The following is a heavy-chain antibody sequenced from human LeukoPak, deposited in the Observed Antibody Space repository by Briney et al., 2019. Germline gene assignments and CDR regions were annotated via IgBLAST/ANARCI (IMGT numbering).Heavy chain of an antibody. J-gene: IGHJ3*02. V-gene: IGHV3-23*01. CDR3: AKEPSDYGDSHDAFDI. CDR2: ISGSGGST. Sequence: GGSLRLSCAASGFTFSSYAMSWVRQAPGKGLEWVSAISGSGGSTYYADSVKGRFTISRDNSKNTLYLQMNSLRAEDTAVYYCAKEPSDYGDSHDAFDIWGQGTMVTVSS. CDR1: GFTFSSYA. D-gene: IGHD4-17*01.